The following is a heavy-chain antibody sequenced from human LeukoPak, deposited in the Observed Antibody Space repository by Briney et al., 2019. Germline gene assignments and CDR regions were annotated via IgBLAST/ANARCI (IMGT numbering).Heavy chain of an antibody. D-gene: IGHD3-3*01. CDR3: ARAPSITIFGGVKNYYYYGMDV. V-gene: IGHV4-4*02. J-gene: IGHJ6*01. Sequence: PSGTLSLTCAVSGGSISSSNWWSWVRQPPGKGLEWIGEIYHSGSTNYNPSLKSRVTISVDKSKNQFSLKLSSVAAADTAVYYCARAPSITIFGGVKNYYYYGMDVGGQGTTVTVSS. CDR1: GGSISSSNW. CDR2: IYHSGST.